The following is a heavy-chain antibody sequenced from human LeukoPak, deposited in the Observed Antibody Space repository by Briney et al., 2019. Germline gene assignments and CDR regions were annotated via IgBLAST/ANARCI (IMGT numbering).Heavy chain of an antibody. D-gene: IGHD5-18*01. CDR1: GFTLSSYW. J-gene: IGHJ4*02. V-gene: IGHV3-7*04. CDR3: ARGYGLEASGPFYFDY. CDR2: IKEDGSEK. Sequence: PGGSLRLSCVASGFTLSSYWMSWVRQAPGNGLEWVANIKEDGSEKYNVDSVKGRFTISRDNAKNSLYLQMNSLRAEDTAVYYCARGYGLEASGPFYFDYWGQGTLVTVSS.